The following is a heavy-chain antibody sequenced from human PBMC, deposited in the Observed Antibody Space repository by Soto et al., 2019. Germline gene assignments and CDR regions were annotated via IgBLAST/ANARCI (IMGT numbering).Heavy chain of an antibody. Sequence: ASVKVSCKASGGTFSSYAISWVRQAPGQGLERMGWISAYNGNTNYAQKLQGRVTMTTDTSTSTAYMELRSLRSDDTAVYYCARSGLTIFGVVIMSYMDVWGKGTTVTVSS. J-gene: IGHJ6*03. V-gene: IGHV1-18*01. CDR1: GGTFSSYA. CDR2: ISAYNGNT. CDR3: ARSGLTIFGVVIMSYMDV. D-gene: IGHD3-3*01.